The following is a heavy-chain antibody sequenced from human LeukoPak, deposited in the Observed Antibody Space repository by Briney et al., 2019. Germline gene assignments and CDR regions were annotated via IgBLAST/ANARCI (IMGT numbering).Heavy chain of an antibody. D-gene: IGHD2-2*01. CDR1: GGSISSSSYY. V-gene: IGHV4-39*01. CDR3: ARSSLIVVVPAAPFDY. J-gene: IGHJ4*02. CDR2: IYYSGST. Sequence: SETLSLTCTVSGGSISSSSYYWGWIRQPPGKGLEWIGSIYYSGSTYYNPSLKSRVTISVDTSKNQFSLKLSSVTAADTAVYYCARSSLIVVVPAAPFDYWSQGTLVTVSS.